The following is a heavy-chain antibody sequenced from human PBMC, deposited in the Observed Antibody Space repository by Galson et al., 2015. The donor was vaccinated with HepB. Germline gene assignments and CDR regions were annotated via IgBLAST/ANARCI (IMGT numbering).Heavy chain of an antibody. Sequence: SLRLSCAASGFTFSSYAMHWVRQAPGKGLEWVAVISYDGSNKYYADSVKGRFTISRDNSKNTLYLQMNSLRAEDTAVYYCARSRSFSSSFDYWGQGTLVTVSS. CDR3: ARSRSFSSSFDY. V-gene: IGHV3-30-3*01. CDR1: GFTFSSYA. D-gene: IGHD6-13*01. J-gene: IGHJ4*02. CDR2: ISYDGSNK.